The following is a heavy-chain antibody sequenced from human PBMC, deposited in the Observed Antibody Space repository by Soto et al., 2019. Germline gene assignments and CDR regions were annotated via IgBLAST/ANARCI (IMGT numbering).Heavy chain of an antibody. V-gene: IGHV4-30-4*01. J-gene: IGHJ6*02. CDR3: VRETMWPFGHYYYYGMDD. D-gene: IGHD1-1*01. Sequence: SETLSLTCTVSGASITTGDSYWSWIRQPPGKGLEWIGYISYSGKTYYSPSLKSRLTISADTSKNQFSLTMSSVTAADTAIYFCVRETMWPFGHYYYYGMDDWGQGTTVTVSS. CDR2: ISYSGKT. CDR1: GASITTGDSY.